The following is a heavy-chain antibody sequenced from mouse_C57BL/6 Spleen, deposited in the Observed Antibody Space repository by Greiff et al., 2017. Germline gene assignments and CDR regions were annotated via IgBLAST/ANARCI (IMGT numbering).Heavy chain of an antibody. CDR2: INPGSGGT. D-gene: IGHD2-4*01. J-gene: IGHJ4*01. Sequence: QVQLQQSGAELVRPGTSVKVSCKASGYAFTNYLIEWVKQRPGQGLEWIGVINPGSGGTNYNEKFKGKATLTADKSSSTAYMQLSSLTSEDSAVYFCASDDYAYAMDYWGQGTSVTVSS. CDR1: GYAFTNYL. CDR3: ASDDYAYAMDY. V-gene: IGHV1-54*01.